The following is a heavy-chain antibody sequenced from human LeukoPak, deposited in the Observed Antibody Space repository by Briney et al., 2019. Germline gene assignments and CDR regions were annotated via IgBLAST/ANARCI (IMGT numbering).Heavy chain of an antibody. V-gene: IGHV4-4*07. Sequence: SETPSLTRTVSGDSTSRYYWTRIRPPAGTGLERTGRFYNSGNIKYNPSLKSRVTMSVDTSQKQFSLKLSSVTAADTAVYYCARDNPVDYYNNYGMDVWGQGITVIVSS. CDR1: GDSTSRYY. J-gene: IGHJ6*02. D-gene: IGHD1-14*01. CDR2: FYNSGNI. CDR3: ARDNPVDYYNNYGMDV.